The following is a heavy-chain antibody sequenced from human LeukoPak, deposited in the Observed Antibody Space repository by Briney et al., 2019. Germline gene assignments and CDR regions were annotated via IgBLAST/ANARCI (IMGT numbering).Heavy chain of an antibody. Sequence: GSSVKVSCKASGGTFSSYAISWVRQAPGQGLEWMGGIIPIFGTANYAQKFQGRVTITADESTSTAYMELSSLRSEDTAVYYCARDGNNGGSYLRGWFDPWGQGTLVTVSS. CDR3: ARDGNNGGSYLRGWFDP. D-gene: IGHD1-26*01. J-gene: IGHJ5*02. V-gene: IGHV1-69*01. CDR1: GGTFSSYA. CDR2: IIPIFGTA.